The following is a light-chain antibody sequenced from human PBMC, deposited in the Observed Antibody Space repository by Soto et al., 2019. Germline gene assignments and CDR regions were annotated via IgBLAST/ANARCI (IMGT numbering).Light chain of an antibody. V-gene: IGKV3-20*01. CDR1: QSVTGSD. CDR2: GAS. Sequence: IVLTQSLGILSLSPGEGATLSCRASQSVTGSDLAWYQQKPGQSPRLLIYGASSRATGIPDRFSGRGYGTDFTVTISRLEPEDFAVYYCHQYGHSPPTVGQGTKLEI. CDR3: HQYGHSPPT. J-gene: IGKJ2*01.